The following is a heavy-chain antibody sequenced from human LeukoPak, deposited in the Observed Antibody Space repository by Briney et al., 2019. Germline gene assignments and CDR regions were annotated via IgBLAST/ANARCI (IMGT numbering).Heavy chain of an antibody. Sequence: GASVKVSCKASGYTFTGYYMHWVRQAPGQGLEWMGFINPNSGGTNYAQKCQGRVTMSRDTSISTAYMALTRLRSAHTAVYYCPRLLSPPYYYDSSGYHPTRFHSWGQGTPVTVSS. CDR2: INPNSGGT. D-gene: IGHD3-22*01. CDR1: GYTFTGYY. CDR3: PRLLSPPYYYDSSGYHPTRFHS. V-gene: IGHV1-2*02. J-gene: IGHJ4*02.